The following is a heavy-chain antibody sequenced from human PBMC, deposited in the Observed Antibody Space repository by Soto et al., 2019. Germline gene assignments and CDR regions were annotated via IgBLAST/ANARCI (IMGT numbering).Heavy chain of an antibody. J-gene: IGHJ4*02. CDR2: ISGSGGST. CDR3: AKDRNGGNSEGADFDY. D-gene: IGHD2-21*02. V-gene: IGHV3-23*01. CDR1: GFTFSSYA. Sequence: PGGSLRLSCAASGFTFSSYAMSWVRQAPGKGLEWVSAISGSGGSTYYADSVKGRFTISRDNSKNTLYLQMNSLRAEDTAVYYCAKDRNGGNSEGADFDYWGPGTLVTVSS.